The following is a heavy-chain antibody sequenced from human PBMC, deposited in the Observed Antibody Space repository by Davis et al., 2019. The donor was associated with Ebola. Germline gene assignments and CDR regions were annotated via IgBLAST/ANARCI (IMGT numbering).Heavy chain of an antibody. CDR1: GFAFGDYA. CDR2: IIYSGGNT. CDR3: AKDTSNIWFDI. Sequence: PGGSLRLSCAGSGFAFGDYAMHWVRQAPGKGLEWVSIIYSGGNTYYADSVKGRFTISRDNSKNTLYLQMNGLRVEDTAIYYCAKDTSNIWFDIWGQGTMVTVSS. D-gene: IGHD1-26*01. J-gene: IGHJ3*02. V-gene: IGHV3-23*03.